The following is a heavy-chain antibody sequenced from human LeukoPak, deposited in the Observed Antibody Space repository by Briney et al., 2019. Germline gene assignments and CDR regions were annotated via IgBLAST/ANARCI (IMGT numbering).Heavy chain of an antibody. CDR2: ISSSSSSI. D-gene: IGHD4-17*01. CDR3: ARDGEPLDY. V-gene: IGHV3-21*01. Sequence: GGSLRLSCAASGFTFSSYSMNWVRQAPGKGLEWVSSISSSSSSIYYADSVKGRFTISRDNSKNTLYLQMNSLRAEDTAVYYCARDGEPLDYWGQGTLVTVSS. J-gene: IGHJ4*02. CDR1: GFTFSSYS.